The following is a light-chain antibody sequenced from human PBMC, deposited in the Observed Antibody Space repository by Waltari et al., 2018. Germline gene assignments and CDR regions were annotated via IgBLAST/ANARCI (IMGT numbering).Light chain of an antibody. CDR1: SRHLGAYNL. J-gene: IGLJ1*01. CDR3: CSFAGSLYV. V-gene: IGLV2-8*01. Sequence: QPALTQPPSASGSPGQSVTISCTGSSRHLGAYNLVSWYQQRPGRAPKLMIYEVSKRPSGVPDRFSGSKSGNTASLTVSGLQAEDEGDYYCCSFAGSLYVFGTATKVTVL. CDR2: EVS.